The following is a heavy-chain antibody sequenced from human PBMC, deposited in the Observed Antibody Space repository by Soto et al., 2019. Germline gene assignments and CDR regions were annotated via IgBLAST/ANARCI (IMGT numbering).Heavy chain of an antibody. D-gene: IGHD2-2*01. V-gene: IGHV1-69*13. Sequence: SVKVSCKASGGTFSSYSISWVRQAPGQGLEWMGGIIPIFGTANYAQKFQGRVTITADESASTAYMELSSLRSEDTAVYYCARVWDIVVVPAAPYGMDVWGQGTTVTVSS. CDR2: IIPIFGTA. J-gene: IGHJ6*02. CDR1: GGTFSSYS. CDR3: ARVWDIVVVPAAPYGMDV.